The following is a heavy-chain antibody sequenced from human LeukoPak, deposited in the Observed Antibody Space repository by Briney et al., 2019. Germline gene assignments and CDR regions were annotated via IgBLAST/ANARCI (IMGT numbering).Heavy chain of an antibody. J-gene: IGHJ4*02. V-gene: IGHV1-8*01. CDR2: INPNSGNT. Sequence: ASVKVPCKASGYTFTSYDINWVRQATGQGLEWMGWINPNSGNTGYAQKFQGRVTMTRNTSISTAYMEPSSLRSEDTAVYYCARGQGYSSSWYVYGYWSQGTLVTVSS. CDR3: ARGQGYSSSWYVYGY. D-gene: IGHD6-13*01. CDR1: GYTFTSYD.